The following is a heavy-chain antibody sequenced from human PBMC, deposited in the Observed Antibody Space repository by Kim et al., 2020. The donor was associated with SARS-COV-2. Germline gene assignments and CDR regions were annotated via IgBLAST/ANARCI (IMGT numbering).Heavy chain of an antibody. CDR2: IYYSGCT. Sequence: SETLSLTCTVSGGSISSSSYYWGWIRQPPGKGLEWIGSIYYSGCTYYNPSLKSRVTISVDTSKNQFSLKLSSVTAADTAVYYCARFYSSGWFYYFDYWGQGTLVTVSS. D-gene: IGHD6-19*01. CDR3: ARFYSSGWFYYFDY. CDR1: GGSISSSSYY. V-gene: IGHV4-39*07. J-gene: IGHJ4*02.